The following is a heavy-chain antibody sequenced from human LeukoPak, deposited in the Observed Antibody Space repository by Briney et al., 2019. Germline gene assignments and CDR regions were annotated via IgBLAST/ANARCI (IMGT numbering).Heavy chain of an antibody. J-gene: IGHJ5*02. Sequence: PGRSLRLSCAASGFTLSSYAMHWVRQAPGKGLEWVAVISYDGSNKYYADSVKGRFTISRDNSKNTLYLQMNSLRAEDTAVYYCAKGGDFWSGYYSRDPWGQGTLVTVSS. CDR3: AKGGDFWSGYYSRDP. CDR2: ISYDGSNK. CDR1: GFTLSSYA. D-gene: IGHD3-3*01. V-gene: IGHV3-30*18.